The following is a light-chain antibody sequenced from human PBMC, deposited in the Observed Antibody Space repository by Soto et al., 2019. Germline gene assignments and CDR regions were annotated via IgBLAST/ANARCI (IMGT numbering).Light chain of an antibody. V-gene: IGKV3-20*01. CDR3: QHYGSSIT. Sequence: GERVTLSCRASQSLSRSYLAWYKQKSGQPPRLLIYGSFSRATGIPDRVSGGASATDFTLTISRLDPDYFALYYCQHYGSSITFGQGTRLEIK. J-gene: IGKJ5*01. CDR1: QSLSRSY. CDR2: GSF.